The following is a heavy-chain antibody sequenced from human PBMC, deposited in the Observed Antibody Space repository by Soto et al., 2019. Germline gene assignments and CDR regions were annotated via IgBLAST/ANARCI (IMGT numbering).Heavy chain of an antibody. CDR2: INPNSGGT. CDR1: GYTFTGYY. Sequence: QVQLVQSGAEVKKPGASVKVSCKASGYTFTGYYMHWVRQAPGQGLEWMGWINPNSGGTNYAQKFQGWVTMTRDTSISTAYMELSSLRSDDTAVYYCARETGTTVTTVGYDYWGQGTLVTVSS. J-gene: IGHJ4*02. D-gene: IGHD4-17*01. CDR3: ARETGTTVTTVGYDY. V-gene: IGHV1-2*04.